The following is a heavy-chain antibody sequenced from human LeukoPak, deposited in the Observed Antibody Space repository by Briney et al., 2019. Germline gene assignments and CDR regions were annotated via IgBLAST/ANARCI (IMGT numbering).Heavy chain of an antibody. D-gene: IGHD4-17*01. CDR1: GFIVSSNY. V-gene: IGHV3-66*01. CDR3: ARVSDYGDNYYFDY. CDR2: IYSGGST. Sequence: PGGSLRLSCAASGFIVSSNYMSWVRQAPGKGLEWVSVIYSGGSTYYADSVKGRFTISRDNSKNTLYLQMNSLRAEDTAVYYCARVSDYGDNYYFDYWGQGTLVTVSS. J-gene: IGHJ4*02.